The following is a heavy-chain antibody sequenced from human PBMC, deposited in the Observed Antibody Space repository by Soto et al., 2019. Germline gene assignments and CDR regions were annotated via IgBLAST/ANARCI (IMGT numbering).Heavy chain of an antibody. V-gene: IGHV4-4*07. CDR1: GASVNSYS. J-gene: IGHJ6*02. CDR2: IYASAST. D-gene: IGHD5-12*01. CDR3: AKDREEGYNFYYGMDV. Sequence: MSLTCSVSGASVNSYSWSWIRQSAGKGLEWIGRIYASASTNYSPSFKGRVTLSVDTSENQVFLKLTSVAAADTAIYYCAKDREEGYNFYYGMDVWGQGATVTVSS.